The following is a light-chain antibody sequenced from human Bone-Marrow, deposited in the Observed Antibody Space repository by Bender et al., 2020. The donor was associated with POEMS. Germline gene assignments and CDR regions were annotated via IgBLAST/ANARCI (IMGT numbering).Light chain of an antibody. J-gene: IGLJ3*02. CDR2: AVD. V-gene: IGLV2-23*02. CDR1: SSDVGTYNL. Sequence: QSALTQAASVSGSPGQSITISCTGTSSDVGTYNLVSWYQQHPGKAPKFIIYAVDKRPSGVSIRFSGSKSGNTASLTISGLQAEDEADYYCFSYTIRGTIVFGGGTKLTVL. CDR3: FSYTIRGTIV.